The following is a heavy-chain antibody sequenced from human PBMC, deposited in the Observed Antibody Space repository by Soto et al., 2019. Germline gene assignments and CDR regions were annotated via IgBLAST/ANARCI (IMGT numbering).Heavy chain of an antibody. CDR1: GYTFTRYG. D-gene: IGHD2-8*01. Sequence: ASVKVSCTASGYTFTRYGISWVRQAPGQGLEWTGWISGYNGDTNYAQKFQDRVSMTIDTSTGTAYMELRSLTSDDTAIYYCAKNGQPPYYYYGLDVWGQGTKVTVSS. J-gene: IGHJ6*02. CDR2: ISGYNGDT. CDR3: AKNGQPPYYYYGLDV. V-gene: IGHV1-18*01.